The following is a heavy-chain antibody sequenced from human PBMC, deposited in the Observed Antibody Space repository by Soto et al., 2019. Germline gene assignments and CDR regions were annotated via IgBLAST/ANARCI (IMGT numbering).Heavy chain of an antibody. Sequence: AGGSLRLSCAASGFTFSDFGMHWVRQSPGKGLEWVAVIYFEGSNKYFAESVKGRFTISRDDSKNTVYLQMNSLRPEDTAVYFCARDLTDYNYEYKFGFWGQGTLVTVSS. D-gene: IGHD4-4*01. CDR3: ARDLTDYNYEYKFGF. CDR2: IYFEGSNK. CDR1: GFTFSDFG. V-gene: IGHV3-30*03. J-gene: IGHJ4*02.